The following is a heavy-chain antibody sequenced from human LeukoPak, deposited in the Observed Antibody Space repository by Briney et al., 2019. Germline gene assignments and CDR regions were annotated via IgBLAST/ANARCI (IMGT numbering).Heavy chain of an antibody. J-gene: IGHJ4*02. Sequence: PGGSLRLSCAASGFTFNNYWMYWVRQVPAKGLMWVSHINSDGSTTTYADSVKGRFTVSRDNAKNTLYLQMNSLRVEDTAIYYCAHSDGYAPFDYWGRGTLVTVSS. CDR1: GFTFNNYW. CDR3: AHSDGYAPFDY. D-gene: IGHD5-24*01. CDR2: INSDGSTT. V-gene: IGHV3-74*03.